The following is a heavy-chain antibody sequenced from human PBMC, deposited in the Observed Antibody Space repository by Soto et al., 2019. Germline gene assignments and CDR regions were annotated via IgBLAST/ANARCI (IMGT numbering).Heavy chain of an antibody. J-gene: IGHJ4*02. CDR3: ARPAARRLAMDYCDY. CDR2: INAGNGNT. V-gene: IGHV1-3*01. D-gene: IGHD5-18*01. CDR1: GYTFTSYA. Sequence: ASVKFSCKASGYTFTSYAMHWVRQAPGQRLEWMGCINAGNGNTTYSQKFQGRVTITRDTSASRAYMELSSLRSEDTAVYYCARPAARRLAMDYCDYWGPGTLVTVSS.